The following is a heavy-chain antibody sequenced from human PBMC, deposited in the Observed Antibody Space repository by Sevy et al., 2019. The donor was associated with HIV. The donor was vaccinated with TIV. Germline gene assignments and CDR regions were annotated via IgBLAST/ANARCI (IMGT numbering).Heavy chain of an antibody. CDR3: AKNHYDFWSSYYF. V-gene: IGHV3-30*18. D-gene: IGHD3-3*01. Sequence: GGSLRLSCAASGFTFISYGLHWVRQAPGKGLEWVAVISYDGSNKYYADSVKGRFTISRDNSKNTLYLQMNSLRAEDTAVYYCAKNHYDFWSSYYFGGQGTLVTVSS. CDR2: ISYDGSNK. CDR1: GFTFISYG. J-gene: IGHJ4*02.